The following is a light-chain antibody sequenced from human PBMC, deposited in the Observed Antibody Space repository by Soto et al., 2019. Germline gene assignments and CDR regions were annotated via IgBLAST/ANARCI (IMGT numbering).Light chain of an antibody. CDR1: LAIGDS. V-gene: IGKV1-39*01. CDR2: GTS. Sequence: DIQMTQSPSSLSASIGDRVTITCRSSLAIGDSLSWFQQKAGKPPTLLIYGTSALQHGVPPRFSGSGSGTDFTLTISRLQHKDFATYYCQQTYNLPRTFGQGTKVDLK. CDR3: QQTYNLPRT. J-gene: IGKJ1*01.